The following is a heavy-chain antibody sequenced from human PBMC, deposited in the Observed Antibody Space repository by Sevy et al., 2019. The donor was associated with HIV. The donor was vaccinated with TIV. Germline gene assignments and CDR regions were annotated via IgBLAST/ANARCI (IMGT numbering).Heavy chain of an antibody. D-gene: IGHD3-22*01. J-gene: IGHJ3*02. CDR3: AITTSYYYDSTIGAFDI. CDR2: IRSKAYGGTT. Sequence: GGSLRLSCTASGFTFGDYAMSRFRQAPGKGLEWVGFIRSKAYGGTTEYAASVKGRFTISRDDSKSIAYLQMNSLKTEDTAVYYCAITTSYYYDSTIGAFDIWGQGTMVTVSS. CDR1: GFTFGDYA. V-gene: IGHV3-49*03.